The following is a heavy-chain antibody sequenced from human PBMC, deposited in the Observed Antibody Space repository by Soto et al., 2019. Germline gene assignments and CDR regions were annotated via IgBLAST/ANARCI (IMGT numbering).Heavy chain of an antibody. CDR2: IYYSGST. J-gene: IGHJ6*02. D-gene: IGHD2-15*01. CDR3: ARDGYCSGGSCYSRGSVDV. V-gene: IGHV4-59*12. CDR1: GDSISTYY. Sequence: PSETLSLTCSVSGDSISTYYWSWIRQPPGKGLEWIGYIYYSGSTYYNPSLKSRVTISVDTSKNQFSLKLSSVTAADTAVYYCARDGYCSGGSCYSRGSVDVWGQGTTVIVSS.